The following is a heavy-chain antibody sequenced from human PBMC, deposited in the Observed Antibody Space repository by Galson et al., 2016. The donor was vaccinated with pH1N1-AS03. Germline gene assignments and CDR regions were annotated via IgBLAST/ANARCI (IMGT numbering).Heavy chain of an antibody. CDR1: GFTFSSYD. J-gene: IGHJ4*02. CDR2: MHSRSDIL. CDR3: ARDSGYGGTFDN. D-gene: IGHD5-12*01. V-gene: IGHV3-48*02. Sequence: SLRLSCAASGFTFSSYDMSWARQAPGKGLEWVSYMHSRSDILHYADSVRGRFTISRDNARNSLYLQMHSLRDDDTAVYYCARDSGYGGTFDNWGQGALVTVSS.